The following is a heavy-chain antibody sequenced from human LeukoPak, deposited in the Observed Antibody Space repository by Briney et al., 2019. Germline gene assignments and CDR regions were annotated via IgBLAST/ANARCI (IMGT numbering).Heavy chain of an antibody. CDR1: GGTFSSYA. D-gene: IGHD2-8*01. CDR2: IIPIFGTA. V-gene: IGHV1-69*13. CDR3: ARLGQRMGVLDP. Sequence: SVKVSCKASGGTFSSYAISWVRQAPGQGLEWMGGIIPIFGTANYAQKFQGRVTITADESTSTAYMELSSLRSEDTAVYYCARLGQRMGVLDPWGQGTLVTVSS. J-gene: IGHJ5*02.